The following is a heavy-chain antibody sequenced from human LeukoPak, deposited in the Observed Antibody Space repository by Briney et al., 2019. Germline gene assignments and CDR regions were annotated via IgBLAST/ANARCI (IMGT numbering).Heavy chain of an antibody. CDR1: GGSLSGYY. CDR2: INHSGST. Sequence: SETLSLTCAVYGGSLSGYYWSWIRQPPGKGLEWIGEINHSGSTNYNPSLKSRVTISVDTSKNQLSLKLSSMTAADTAVYYCARQWLVSPLFDYWGQVTLVTVSS. D-gene: IGHD6-19*01. CDR3: ARQWLVSPLFDY. J-gene: IGHJ4*02. V-gene: IGHV4-34*01.